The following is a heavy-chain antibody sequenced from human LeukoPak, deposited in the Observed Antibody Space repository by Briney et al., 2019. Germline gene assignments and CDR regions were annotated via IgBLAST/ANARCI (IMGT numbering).Heavy chain of an antibody. J-gene: IGHJ6*03. CDR3: AEAYCGGDCYSLSYYYYMDV. CDR2: IIPIFGTA. CDR1: GGTFSSYV. V-gene: IGHV1-69*01. D-gene: IGHD2-21*01. Sequence: GSSVKVSCKASGGTFSSYVISWVRQAPGQGLEWMGGIIPIFGTANYAQKFQGRVTITADESTSTAYMELSSLRSEDTAVYYCAEAYCGGDCYSLSYYYYMDVWGKGTTVTVSS.